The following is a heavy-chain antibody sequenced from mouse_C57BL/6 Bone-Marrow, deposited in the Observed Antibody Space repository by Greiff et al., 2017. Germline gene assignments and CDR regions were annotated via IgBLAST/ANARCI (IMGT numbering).Heavy chain of an antibody. CDR2: IYPRSGNT. J-gene: IGHJ1*03. CDR3: ARGGIGRGWYFDV. CDR1: GYTFTSYG. V-gene: IGHV1-81*01. D-gene: IGHD2-14*01. Sequence: QVQLQQSGAELARPGASVKLSCKASGYTFTSYGISWVKQRTGQGLEWIGEIYPRSGNTYYNEKFKGKATLTADKSSSTAYMELRSLTSEDSAVYVCARGGIGRGWYFDVWGTGTTVTVSS.